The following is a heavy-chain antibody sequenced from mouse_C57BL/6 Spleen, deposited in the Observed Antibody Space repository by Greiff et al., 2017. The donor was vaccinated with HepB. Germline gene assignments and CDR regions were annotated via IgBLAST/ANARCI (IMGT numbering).Heavy chain of an antibody. Sequence: QVHVKQSGAELVKPGASVKISCKASGYAFSSYWMNWVKQRPGKGLEWIGQIYPGDGDTNYNGKFKGKATLTADKSSSTAYMQLSSLTSEDSAVYFCARGPSYYYGSSSDYWGQGTTLTVSS. V-gene: IGHV1-80*01. D-gene: IGHD1-1*01. CDR3: ARGPSYYYGSSSDY. CDR1: GYAFSSYW. J-gene: IGHJ2*01. CDR2: IYPGDGDT.